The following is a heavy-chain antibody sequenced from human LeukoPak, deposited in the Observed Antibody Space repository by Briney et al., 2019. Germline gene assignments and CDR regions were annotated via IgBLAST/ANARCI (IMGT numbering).Heavy chain of an antibody. Sequence: SETLSLTCAVYGWSFSGYYWSWIRQPPGKGLEWIGEINYSGSNNYNPSLKSRVTISVDTSKNQLSLKLSSVSDADTAVYYCASDSDRTKGWIFDYWGQGTLVTVSS. CDR3: ASDSDRTKGWIFDY. V-gene: IGHV4-34*01. CDR2: INYSGSN. D-gene: IGHD3-22*01. J-gene: IGHJ4*02. CDR1: GWSFSGYY.